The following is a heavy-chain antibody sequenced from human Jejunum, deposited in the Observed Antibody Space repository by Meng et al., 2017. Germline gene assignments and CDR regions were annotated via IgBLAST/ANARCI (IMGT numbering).Heavy chain of an antibody. V-gene: IGHV4-59*01. J-gene: IGHJ3*02. CDR1: GGSISSYY. D-gene: IGHD7-27*01. CDR3: ARARQGVTGDDAFDI. Sequence: SETLSLTCFVSGGSISSYYWHWVRQPPGKGLEWIGYISDRGSADYSTSLKSRVIISRDTSKNHFSLMVNSVTAADTAVYYCARARQGVTGDDAFDIWGQGTMVTVSS. CDR2: ISDRGSA.